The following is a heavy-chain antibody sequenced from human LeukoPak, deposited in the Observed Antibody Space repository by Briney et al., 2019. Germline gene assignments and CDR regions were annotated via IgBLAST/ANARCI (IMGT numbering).Heavy chain of an antibody. D-gene: IGHD2-15*01. J-gene: IGHJ3*02. CDR1: GFTFRKYA. CDR2: ISYDGSDK. CDR3: AGGRGTFDI. V-gene: IGHV3-30*04. Sequence: LSGRSLRLSCPASGFTFRKYAMHWVRQAPGKGLEWVAVISYDGSDKYYADSVKGRFTISRDNSKNTLFLQMNSLRAEDTALYYCAGGRGTFDIWGQGTMVTVSS.